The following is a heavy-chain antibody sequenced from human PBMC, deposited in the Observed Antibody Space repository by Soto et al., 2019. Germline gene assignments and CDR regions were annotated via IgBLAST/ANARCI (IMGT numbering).Heavy chain of an antibody. J-gene: IGHJ4*02. Sequence: PGGSLRLSCAASGFTFSSYAMHWVRQAPGKGLEWLAVISYDGSNKYYADSVKGRFTISRDNSKNTLYLQMNSLRAEDTAVYYCATGGGALYSSSWYYRGSFDYWGQGTLVTVSS. CDR1: GFTFSSYA. V-gene: IGHV3-30-3*01. D-gene: IGHD6-13*01. CDR3: ATGGGALYSSSWYYRGSFDY. CDR2: ISYDGSNK.